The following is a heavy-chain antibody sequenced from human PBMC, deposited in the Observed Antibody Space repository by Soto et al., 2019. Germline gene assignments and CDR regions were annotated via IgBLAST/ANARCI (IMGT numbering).Heavy chain of an antibody. CDR3: ATGYCSSTSCLDAFDI. D-gene: IGHD2-2*01. CDR2: FDPEDGET. CDR1: GYTLTELS. J-gene: IGHJ3*02. V-gene: IGHV1-24*01. Sequence: ASVKVSCKVSGYTLTELSMHWVRQAPGKGLEWMGGFDPEDGETIYAQKFQGRVTMTEDTSTDTAYMELSSLRSEDTAVYYCATGYCSSTSCLDAFDIWGQGTMVT.